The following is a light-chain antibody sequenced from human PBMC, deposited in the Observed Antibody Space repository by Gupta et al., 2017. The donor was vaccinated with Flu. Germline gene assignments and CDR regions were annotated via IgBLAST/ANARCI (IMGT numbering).Light chain of an antibody. V-gene: IGLV1-44*01. CDR2: AND. CDR1: SSNIGSNT. Sequence: SISCSGSSSNIGSNTVNWYQQVPGTAPKLLIYANDQRPSGVPDRFSGSKSGTSASLAISGLQSEDEADYYCATWDESRKGPYIFGTGTTVTVL. CDR3: ATWDESRKGPYI. J-gene: IGLJ1*01.